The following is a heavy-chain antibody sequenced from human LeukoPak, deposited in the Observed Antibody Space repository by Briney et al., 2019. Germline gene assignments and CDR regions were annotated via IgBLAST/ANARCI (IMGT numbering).Heavy chain of an antibody. Sequence: TSETLSLTCTVSGGSISNYYWSWIRQPPGKGLEWIGYIYYSGSTNYNPSLKSRVTISVDTSKNQFSLKLSPVTAADTAVYYCARGLELSSSSYGMDVWGQGTTVTVSS. CDR2: IYYSGST. V-gene: IGHV4-59*12. CDR1: GGSISNYY. D-gene: IGHD6-13*01. CDR3: ARGLELSSSSYGMDV. J-gene: IGHJ6*02.